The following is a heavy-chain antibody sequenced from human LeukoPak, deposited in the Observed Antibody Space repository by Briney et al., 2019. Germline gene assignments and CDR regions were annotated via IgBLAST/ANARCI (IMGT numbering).Heavy chain of an antibody. J-gene: IGHJ6*04. CDR1: GGSFSGYY. V-gene: IGHV4-34*01. CDR3: ARFVLIAAAGDLALDV. Sequence: SETLSLTCAVYGGSFSGYYWSWIRQPPGKGLEWIGEINHSGSTNYNPSLKSRVPISVDTSKNQFSLKLSSVTAADTAVYYCARFVLIAAAGDLALDVWGKGTTVTVSS. CDR2: INHSGST. D-gene: IGHD6-13*01.